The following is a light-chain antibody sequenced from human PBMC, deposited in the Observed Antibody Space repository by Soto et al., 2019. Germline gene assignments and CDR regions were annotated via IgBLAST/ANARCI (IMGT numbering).Light chain of an antibody. V-gene: IGLV2-23*01. CDR1: SSDIGNHNL. Sequence: QSALTQPASVSGSPGQSITISCTGTSSDIGNHNLVSWYQQHPGEAPKVILFEGDQRPSGVSQRFSASKSGNTASLIISGLQAEDEAEYYCYSYAGRSNGVFGGGTKLTVL. CDR3: YSYAGRSNGV. J-gene: IGLJ3*02. CDR2: EGD.